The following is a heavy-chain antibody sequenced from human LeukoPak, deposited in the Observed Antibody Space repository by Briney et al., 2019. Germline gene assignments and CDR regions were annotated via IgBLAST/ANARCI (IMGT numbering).Heavy chain of an antibody. Sequence: ASVKVSCKASGYTFTSYYMHWVRQAPGQGLEWMGIINPSGGSTSYAQKFQGRVTITRDTSASTAYMELSSLRSEDTAVYYCARSRGSGSYFRHVRRDKRRTNWFDPWGQGTLVTVSS. CDR1: GYTFTSYY. J-gene: IGHJ5*02. CDR3: ARSRGSGSYFRHVRRDKRRTNWFDP. CDR2: INPSGGST. V-gene: IGHV1-46*01. D-gene: IGHD3-10*01.